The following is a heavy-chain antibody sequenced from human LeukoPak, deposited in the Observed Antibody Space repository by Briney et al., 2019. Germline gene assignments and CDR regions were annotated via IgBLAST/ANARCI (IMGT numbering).Heavy chain of an antibody. CDR1: GGTFSSYA. CDR3: ARGYCSSTSCYWGYYYYGMDV. J-gene: IGHJ6*02. Sequence: ASVKVSCKASGGTFSSYAISWVRQAPGQGLEWMGGIIPIFGTANYAQKFQGRVTMTTDTSTSTAYMELRSLRSDDTAVYYCARGYCSSTSCYWGYYYYGMDVWGQGTTVTVSS. CDR2: IIPIFGTA. D-gene: IGHD2-2*01. V-gene: IGHV1-69*05.